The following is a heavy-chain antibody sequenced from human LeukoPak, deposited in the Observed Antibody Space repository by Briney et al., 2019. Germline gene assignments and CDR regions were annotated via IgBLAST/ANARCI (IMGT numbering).Heavy chain of an antibody. J-gene: IGHJ4*02. D-gene: IGHD3-22*01. Sequence: PGGSLRLSCAASGFTFSSYAMSWVRQAPGKGLEWVSAISGSGGSTYYADSVKGRFTISRDNSKNTLYLQMNSLRAEDTAVYYCAKSDITMIVVVIEVTLNFDYWGQGTLVTVSS. CDR2: ISGSGGST. CDR3: AKSDITMIVVVIEVTLNFDY. V-gene: IGHV3-23*01. CDR1: GFTFSSYA.